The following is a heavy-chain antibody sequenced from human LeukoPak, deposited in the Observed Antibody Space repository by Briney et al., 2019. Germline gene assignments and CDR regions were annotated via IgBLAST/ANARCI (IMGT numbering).Heavy chain of an antibody. J-gene: IGHJ4*02. CDR2: ISGSGGST. D-gene: IGHD3-9*01. Sequence: GGSLRLSCAASGFTFSSYAMSWVRQAPGKGLEWVSAISGSGGSTYYADSVKGRFTISRDNSKNTLYLQMNSLRAEDTAVYYCARPAAPYDILIGYSHWGQGTLVTVSS. CDR1: GFTFSSYA. CDR3: ARPAAPYDILIGYSH. V-gene: IGHV3-23*01.